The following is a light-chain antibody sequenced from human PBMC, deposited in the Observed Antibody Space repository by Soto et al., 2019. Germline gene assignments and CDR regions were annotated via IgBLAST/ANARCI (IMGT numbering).Light chain of an antibody. CDR3: QQSYSTPIT. J-gene: IGKJ5*01. CDR1: QDISNS. Sequence: DIQMTQSPSSLSTSVGERVTITCQASQDISNSLNWYQQKPGKAPNLLIYEASKLQTGVPSRFSGSGSGTDFTLTISSLQPEDFATYYCQQSYSTPITFGQGTRLEIK. CDR2: EAS. V-gene: IGKV1-39*01.